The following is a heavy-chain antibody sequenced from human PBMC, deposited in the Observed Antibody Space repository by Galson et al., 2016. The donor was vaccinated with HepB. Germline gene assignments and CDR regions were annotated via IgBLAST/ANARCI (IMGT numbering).Heavy chain of an antibody. D-gene: IGHD5-24*01. CDR3: TRTRPYNYDTRIFDF. Sequence: SLRLSCAASGFTFSDYDMHWVRQPAGRGLEWVSGIASTGDTYYSVSLKGRFTISRENAGNSFYLHMNLLRPEDTAVYFCTRTRPYNYDTRIFDFWGQGTQVTVSS. CDR1: GFTFSDYD. V-gene: IGHV3-13*01. CDR2: IASTGDT. J-gene: IGHJ4*02.